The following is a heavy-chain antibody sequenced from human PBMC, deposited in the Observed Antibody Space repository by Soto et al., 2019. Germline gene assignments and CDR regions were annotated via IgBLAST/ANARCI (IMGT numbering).Heavy chain of an antibody. V-gene: IGHV1-69*13. Sequence: AVQVSCKDSGVSFISYSFIWVRQAPGQGREWMGGIIPILGTANYAQQFQGRDTITADESTSTAYMELSSLRSEDTVVYYCARKTKVDYYDSSGYRSPHYYYGTDVWGQGTTVTVSS. CDR1: GVSFISYS. D-gene: IGHD3-22*01. J-gene: IGHJ6*02. CDR2: IIPILGTA. CDR3: ARKTKVDYYDSSGYRSPHYYYGTDV.